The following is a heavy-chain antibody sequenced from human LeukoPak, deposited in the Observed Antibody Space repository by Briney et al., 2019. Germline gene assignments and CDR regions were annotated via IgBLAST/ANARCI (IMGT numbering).Heavy chain of an antibody. J-gene: IGHJ4*02. V-gene: IGHV5-51*01. D-gene: IGHD3-16*01. CDR3: ARPQGGVDY. CDR2: IYPGDSDT. CDR1: GYSFIIYG. Sequence: GESLKISGKGSGYSFIIYGIVWVRQMPGKGLEWMGIIYPGDSDTRYSPSFQGPVTISADTSISTAYLQWSSLKASDTAMYYRARPQGGVDYWGQGTLVTVSS.